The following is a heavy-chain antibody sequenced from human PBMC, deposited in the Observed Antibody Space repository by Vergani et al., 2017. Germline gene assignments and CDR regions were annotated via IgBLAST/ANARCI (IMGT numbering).Heavy chain of an antibody. CDR2: LSGSGGST. Sequence: EVQLLEAGGGLVQPGGSLRLSCAASGFTFSSYAMSWVRPAPGKGLEWVSALSGSGGSTYYADSVKGRFTISRDNSKNTLYLQMNSLTAEDTAVYYCANGQWEPHYFDYWGQGTLVTVSS. V-gene: IGHV3-23*01. CDR1: GFTFSSYA. J-gene: IGHJ4*02. CDR3: ANGQWEPHYFDY. D-gene: IGHD1-26*01.